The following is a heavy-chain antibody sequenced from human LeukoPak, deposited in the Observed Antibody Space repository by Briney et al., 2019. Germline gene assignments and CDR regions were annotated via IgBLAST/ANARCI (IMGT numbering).Heavy chain of an antibody. CDR3: ARPRAQHPPHFDY. J-gene: IGHJ4*02. Sequence: GESLMISCKGSGYSFTSYWIGWVRPMPGKGVEWMGIIYPGDSDTRYNPSLQGHVTISADKTISTAYLQWSSLKALDTAMYYCARPRAQHPPHFDYWGQGTLVTVSS. CDR1: GYSFTSYW. CDR2: IYPGDSDT. D-gene: IGHD6-13*01. V-gene: IGHV5-51*01.